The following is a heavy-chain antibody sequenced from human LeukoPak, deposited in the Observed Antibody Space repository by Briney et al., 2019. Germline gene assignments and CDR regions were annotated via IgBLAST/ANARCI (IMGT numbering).Heavy chain of an antibody. D-gene: IGHD2-21*02. V-gene: IGHV3-23*01. CDR3: AKDLVPLLHIVVVTANDY. CDR1: GFTFSSYA. CDR2: ISGSGGST. J-gene: IGHJ4*02. Sequence: GGSLRLSCAASGFTFSSYAMSWVRQAPGKGLEWVSAISGSGGSTYYADSVKGRFTISRDNSKNTLYLQMNSLRAEDTAVYYCAKDLVPLLHIVVVTANDYWGQGTLVTVSS.